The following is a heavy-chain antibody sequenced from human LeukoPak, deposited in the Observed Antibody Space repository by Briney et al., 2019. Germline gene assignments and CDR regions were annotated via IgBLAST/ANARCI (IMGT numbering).Heavy chain of an antibody. Sequence: PSETLSLTCTVSGGSISSSSYYWGWIRQPPGKGLEWIGSIYYSGSTYYNPSLKSRVTISVDTSKNQFSLKLSSVTAADTAVYYCASKQWLVLGGYMDVWGKGTTVTVSS. CDR3: ASKQWLVLGGYMDV. J-gene: IGHJ6*03. D-gene: IGHD6-19*01. V-gene: IGHV4-39*01. CDR2: IYYSGST. CDR1: GGSISSSSYY.